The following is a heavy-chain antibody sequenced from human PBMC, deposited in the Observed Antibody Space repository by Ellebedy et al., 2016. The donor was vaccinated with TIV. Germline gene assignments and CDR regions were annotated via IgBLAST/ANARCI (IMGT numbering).Heavy chain of an antibody. CDR1: GFTFSSYA. Sequence: PGGSLRLSCAASGFTFSSYAMSWVRQAPGKGLEWVSAISGSGGSTYYADSVKGRFTISRDNSKNTLYLQMNSLRAEDTAVYYCARIRLGELSLGIYFDYWGQGTLVTVSS. CDR2: ISGSGGST. CDR3: ARIRLGELSLGIYFDY. D-gene: IGHD3-16*02. J-gene: IGHJ4*02. V-gene: IGHV3-23*01.